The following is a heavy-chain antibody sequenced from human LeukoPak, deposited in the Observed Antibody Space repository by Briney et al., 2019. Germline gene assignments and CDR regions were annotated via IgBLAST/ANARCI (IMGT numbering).Heavy chain of an antibody. CDR1: GYTFTSYG. CDR2: ISAYNGNT. J-gene: IGHJ4*01. Sequence: ASVKVSCKASGYTFTSYGISWVRQAPGQGLEWMGWISAYNGNTNYAQKLQGRVTMTTDTSTSTAYMELRSLRSDDTAVYYCARDLRIVVVPAAMPFLGYWGHGTLVTVSS. V-gene: IGHV1-18*01. D-gene: IGHD2-2*01. CDR3: ARDLRIVVVPAAMPFLGY.